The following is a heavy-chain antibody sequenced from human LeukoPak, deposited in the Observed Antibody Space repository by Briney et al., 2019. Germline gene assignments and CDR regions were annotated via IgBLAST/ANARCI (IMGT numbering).Heavy chain of an antibody. D-gene: IGHD3-16*01. Sequence: SETLSLTCTVSGGSISSSSYYWGWIRQPPGTGLEWIGSIYYSGSTYYNPSLKSRVTISVDTSKNQFSLKLSPVTAADTAVYYCASLSGGLFDYWGQGTLVTVSS. J-gene: IGHJ4*02. CDR1: GGSISSSSYY. CDR3: ASLSGGLFDY. V-gene: IGHV4-39*01. CDR2: IYYSGST.